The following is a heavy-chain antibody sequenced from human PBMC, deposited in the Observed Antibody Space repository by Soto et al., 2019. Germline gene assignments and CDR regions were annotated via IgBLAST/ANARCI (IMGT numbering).Heavy chain of an antibody. CDR3: VREVREWEYFYY. J-gene: IGHJ4*02. CDR2: ISFDGRNK. Sequence: QVQLVESGGGVVQPGTSLRLSCAASGFIFSNYAMHWVRQAPGKGLEWVAVISFDGRNKYYADSVKGRCTTSRDKSNNPQDTRMKGVRGEATAVCYCVREVREWEYFYYWGKGPLVTVSS. V-gene: IGHV3-30*04. D-gene: IGHD1-26*01. CDR1: GFIFSNYA.